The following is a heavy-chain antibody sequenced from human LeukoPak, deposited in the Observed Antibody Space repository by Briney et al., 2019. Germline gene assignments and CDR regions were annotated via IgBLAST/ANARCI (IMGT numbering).Heavy chain of an antibody. CDR1: GFTLSSLW. Sequence: GGSLSLSCAASGFTLSSLWMRWVRQPPGKGLEWVANIKQDGSEKYYVDSVKRRFTISRDNAKHSLDLQKNSRRAGDTAVYYCAELGITMIGGVWAEGTTVTISS. CDR2: IKQDGSEK. CDR3: AELGITMIGGV. V-gene: IGHV3-7*01. J-gene: IGHJ6*04. D-gene: IGHD3-10*02.